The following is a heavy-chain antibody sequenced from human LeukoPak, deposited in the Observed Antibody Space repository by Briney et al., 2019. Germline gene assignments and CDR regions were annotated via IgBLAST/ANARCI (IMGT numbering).Heavy chain of an antibody. CDR3: SKSPYSSRWYGDY. D-gene: IGHD6-13*01. V-gene: IGHV3-23*01. J-gene: IGHJ4*02. CDR1: GFTFSSYA. CDR2: ISGSDGST. Sequence: GGSLRLSCAASGFTFSSYAMSWVRQAPAKGLEWVSGISGSDGSTYYADSVKGRFTISRDNSKNTMYLQMNSLRAEDTAVYYFSKSPYSSRWYGDYWGQGTLVTVSS.